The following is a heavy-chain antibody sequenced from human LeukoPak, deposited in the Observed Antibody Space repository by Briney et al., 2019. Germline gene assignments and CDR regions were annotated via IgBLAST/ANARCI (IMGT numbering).Heavy chain of an antibody. CDR3: GGGGYSSGWYADY. Sequence: PSETLSLTRAVYGGSFSGYYWSWIRQPPGKGLEWIGEINHSGSTNYNPSLKSRVTISVDTSKNQFSLKLSSVTAADTAVYYCGGGGYSSGWYADYWGQGTLVTVSS. D-gene: IGHD6-19*01. J-gene: IGHJ4*02. CDR2: INHSGST. V-gene: IGHV4-34*01. CDR1: GGSFSGYY.